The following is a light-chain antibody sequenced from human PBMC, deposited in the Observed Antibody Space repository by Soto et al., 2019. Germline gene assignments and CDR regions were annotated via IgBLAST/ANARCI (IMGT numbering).Light chain of an antibody. CDR2: DVS. CDR3: SSFTRSGTYV. J-gene: IGLJ1*01. V-gene: IGLV2-14*03. Sequence: QSVLTQTASVSGSPGQSITISCPGTSSDVGAYNFVSWYQQHPGKAPKLMIYDVSNRPSGVSNRFSGSKSGNTASLTISGLQAEDEADYYCSSFTRSGTYVFGTGTKVTVL. CDR1: SSDVGAYNF.